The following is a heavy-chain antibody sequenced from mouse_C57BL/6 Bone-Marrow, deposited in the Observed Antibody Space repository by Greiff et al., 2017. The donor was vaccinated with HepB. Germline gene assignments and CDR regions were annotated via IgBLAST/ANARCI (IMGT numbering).Heavy chain of an antibody. V-gene: IGHV5-4*01. Sequence: VQLKESGGGLVKPGGSLKLSCAASGFTFSSYAMSWVRQTPEKRLEWVATISDGGSYTYYPDNVKGRFTISRDNAKNNLYLQMSHLKSEDTAMYYCAREGYGNYFDYWGQGTTLTVSS. J-gene: IGHJ2*01. CDR2: ISDGGSYT. CDR1: GFTFSSYA. D-gene: IGHD2-1*01. CDR3: AREGYGNYFDY.